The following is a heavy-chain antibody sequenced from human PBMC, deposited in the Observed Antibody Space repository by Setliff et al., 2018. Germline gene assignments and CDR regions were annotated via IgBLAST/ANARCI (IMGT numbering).Heavy chain of an antibody. CDR1: GFTFSSYT. D-gene: IGHD3-3*01. J-gene: IGHJ4*02. CDR3: ARIFLYGTSWYFDN. V-gene: IGHV3-48*01. Sequence: PGGSLRLSCAASGFTFSSYTMNWVRQAPGKGLEWLSYIANGGSPIYYADSVKGRVTISRDDARSTMYLPMNSLRAEDTAVYFCARIFLYGTSWYFDNWGQGTLVTVSS. CDR2: IANGGSPI.